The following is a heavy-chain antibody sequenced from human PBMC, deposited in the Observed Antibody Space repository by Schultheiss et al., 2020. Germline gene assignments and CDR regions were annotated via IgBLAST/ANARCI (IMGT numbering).Heavy chain of an antibody. CDR2: ISWNSGSI. J-gene: IGHJ4*02. CDR3: ARSSLLWFGEDQGHFDY. V-gene: IGHV3-9*01. Sequence: GGSLRLSCAASGFTFDDYAMHWVRQAPGKGLEWVSGISWNSGSIGYADSVKGRFTISRDNAKNSLYLQMNSLRAEDTALYYCARSSLLWFGEDQGHFDYWGQGTLVTVSS. D-gene: IGHD3-10*01. CDR1: GFTFDDYA.